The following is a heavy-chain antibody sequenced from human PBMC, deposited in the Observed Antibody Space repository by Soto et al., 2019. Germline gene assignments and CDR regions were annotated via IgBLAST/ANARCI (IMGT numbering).Heavy chain of an antibody. CDR2: IIPFCGTA. V-gene: IGHV1-18*01. CDR3: ARAGSDYDILTGSPY. Sequence: ASLKVYCKGSGYTFTSYAISWVRQNPGQGLEWMGGIIPFCGTANYAQKFQGRVTMTTDASTSTAYMELRSLRSDDTAVYYCARAGSDYDILTGSPYWGQGTLVTVSS. J-gene: IGHJ4*02. D-gene: IGHD3-9*01. CDR1: GYTFTSYA.